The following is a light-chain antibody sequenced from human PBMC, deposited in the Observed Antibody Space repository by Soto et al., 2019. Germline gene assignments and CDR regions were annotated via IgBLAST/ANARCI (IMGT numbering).Light chain of an antibody. J-gene: IGKJ2*01. CDR1: QSLVHSVENTY. CDR2: KTS. V-gene: IGKV2-24*01. CDR3: MQATQFPPYT. Sequence: DLVMTQTPLYSPVTLGQRASISCRSSQSLVHSVENTYLSWLQQRPGQPPRLLIYKTSNRFSGVPDRFSGSGAGTDFTLKISRVEAEDVGVYYCMQATQFPPYTFGQGTKLEIK.